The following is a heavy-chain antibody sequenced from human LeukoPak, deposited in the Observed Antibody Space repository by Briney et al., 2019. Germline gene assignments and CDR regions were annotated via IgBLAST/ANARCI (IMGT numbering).Heavy chain of an antibody. D-gene: IGHD1-26*01. J-gene: IGHJ4*02. V-gene: IGHV3-23*01. CDR3: AKGPGGSYFN. CDR2: ISGSGGST. CDR1: GFTFSSYG. Sequence: GGSLRLSCAASGFTFSSYGMHWVRQAPGKGLEWVSAISGSGGSTYYADSVKGRFTISRDNSKNTLYLQMNSLRAEDTAVYYCAKGPGGSYFNWGQGTLVTVSS.